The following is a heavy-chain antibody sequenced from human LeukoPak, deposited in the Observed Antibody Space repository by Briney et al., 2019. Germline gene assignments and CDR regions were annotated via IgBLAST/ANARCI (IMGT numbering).Heavy chain of an antibody. CDR2: IYSGGST. V-gene: IGHV3-53*01. CDR1: GFTVSSNY. CDR3: ARGLLFGPYYFDY. J-gene: IGHJ4*02. D-gene: IGHD3-16*01. Sequence: GGSLRLSCAASGFTVSSNYVSWVRQAPGKGLEWVSVIYSGGSTYYADSVKGRFTISRDNSKNTLYLQMNSLRAEDTAVYYCARGLLFGPYYFDYWGQGTLVTVSS.